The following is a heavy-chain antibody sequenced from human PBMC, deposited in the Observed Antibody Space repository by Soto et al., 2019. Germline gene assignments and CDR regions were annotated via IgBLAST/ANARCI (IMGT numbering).Heavy chain of an antibody. CDR1: GFSFNIFA. Sequence: EVKLLESGGGLVQPGGSLRLSCAASGFSFNIFAMNWVRQAPGQGLEWVSGISGGGGSTYYADSVKGRFTISRDNSNNTLYLQMNSLRAEDTAVYYCAEDTTSYNSSAQLDSWGQGTLVTVSS. CDR2: ISGGGGST. D-gene: IGHD3-22*01. V-gene: IGHV3-23*01. CDR3: AEDTTSYNSSAQLDS. J-gene: IGHJ5*01.